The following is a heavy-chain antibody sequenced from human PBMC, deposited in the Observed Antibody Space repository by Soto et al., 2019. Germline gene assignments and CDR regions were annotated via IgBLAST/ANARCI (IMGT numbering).Heavy chain of an antibody. Sequence: GGSLRLSCAASGFTFSSHGMHWVRQAPGKGLEWVAVIWYDGSEKYYADSAKGRFTISRDNSKNTLYLQMSGPRAEDTAVYYCARWGDYKKLDCWGQGTPVTVSS. CDR2: IWYDGSEK. D-gene: IGHD3-16*01. J-gene: IGHJ4*02. CDR1: GFTFSSHG. V-gene: IGHV3-33*03. CDR3: ARWGDYKKLDC.